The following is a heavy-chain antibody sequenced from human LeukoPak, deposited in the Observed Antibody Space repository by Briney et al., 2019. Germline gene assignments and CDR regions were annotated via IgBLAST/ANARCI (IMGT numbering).Heavy chain of an antibody. CDR2: IIPIFGTA. Sequence: GASVKVSWKASGGTFSSYAISWVRQAPGQGLEWMGGIIPIFGTANYAQKFQGRVTITADESTSTAYMELSSLRSEDTAVYYCAARALYCSSTSCYYFDYWGQGTLVTVSS. CDR3: AARALYCSSTSCYYFDY. J-gene: IGHJ4*02. D-gene: IGHD2-2*01. V-gene: IGHV1-69*13. CDR1: GGTFSSYA.